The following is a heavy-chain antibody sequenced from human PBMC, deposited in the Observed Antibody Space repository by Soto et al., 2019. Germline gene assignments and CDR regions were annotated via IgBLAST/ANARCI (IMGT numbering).Heavy chain of an antibody. CDR1: GGTFSSYA. CDR3: AMGGSSPKFAY. V-gene: IGHV1-69*13. D-gene: IGHD6-6*01. Sequence: SVKVSCKASGGTFSSYAISWVRQAPGQGLEWMGGIIPIFGTANYAQKFQGRVTITADESTSTAYMELSSLRSGDTAVYYCAMGGSSPKFAYWGQGTLVTVSS. CDR2: IIPIFGTA. J-gene: IGHJ4*02.